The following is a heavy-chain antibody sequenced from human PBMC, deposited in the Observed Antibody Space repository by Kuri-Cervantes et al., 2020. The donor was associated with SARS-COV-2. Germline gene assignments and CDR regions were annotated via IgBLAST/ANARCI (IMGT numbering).Heavy chain of an antibody. J-gene: IGHJ4*02. V-gene: IGHV2-26*01. CDR3: AHVHLGSTGDPLGFDY. CDR2: IFSNDEK. D-gene: IGHD7-27*01. CDR1: GGSISSYYR. Sequence: LRLSCTVSGGSISSYYRSWIRQPPGKALEWLAHIFSNDEKSYSTSLKSRLTISKDTSKNQVVLTMTNMDPVDTATYYCAHVHLGSTGDPLGFDYWGQGTLVTVSS.